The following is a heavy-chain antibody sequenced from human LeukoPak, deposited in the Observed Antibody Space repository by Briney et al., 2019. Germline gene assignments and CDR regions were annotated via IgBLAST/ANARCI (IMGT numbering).Heavy chain of an antibody. CDR3: ARGLGCTNGVCYTGVDY. CDR2: INPSGGST. V-gene: IGHV1-46*01. Sequence: ASVKVSCKASGYTFTGYYMHWVRQAPGQGLEWMGIINPSGGSTSYAQKFQGRVTMTRDMSTSTVYMELSSLRSEDTAVYYCARGLGCTNGVCYTGVDYWGQGTLVTVSS. D-gene: IGHD2-8*01. J-gene: IGHJ4*02. CDR1: GYTFTGYY.